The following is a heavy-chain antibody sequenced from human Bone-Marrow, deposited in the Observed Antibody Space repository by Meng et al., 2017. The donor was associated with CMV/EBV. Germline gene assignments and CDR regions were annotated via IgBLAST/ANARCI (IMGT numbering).Heavy chain of an antibody. CDR2: IYYSGST. CDR1: GGSICSYY. V-gene: IGHV4-59*01. J-gene: IGHJ4*02. CDR3: AGSGSHLDTFDY. D-gene: IGHD1-26*01. Sequence: GSLRLSCTVSGGSICSYYWSWIRQPPGKRLEWIGYIYYSGSTNYNPSLKSRVTISVDTSKNQFSLKLSSVTAADTAVYYCAGSGSHLDTFDYWGQGTLVTVSS.